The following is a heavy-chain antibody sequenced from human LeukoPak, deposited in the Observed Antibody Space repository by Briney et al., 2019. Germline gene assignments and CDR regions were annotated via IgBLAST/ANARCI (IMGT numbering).Heavy chain of an antibody. CDR3: ARDQAVGPQRPYFDY. Sequence: ASVKVSCKASGYTFTGYFMHWVRQAPGQGPEWMGWINPNSGGTKYAQKFQGRVTMTRDTSISTAYMELIRLRSDDTAVYYCARDQAVGPQRPYFDYWGQGTRVTVSS. D-gene: IGHD6-19*01. CDR1: GYTFTGYF. V-gene: IGHV1-2*02. J-gene: IGHJ4*02. CDR2: INPNSGGT.